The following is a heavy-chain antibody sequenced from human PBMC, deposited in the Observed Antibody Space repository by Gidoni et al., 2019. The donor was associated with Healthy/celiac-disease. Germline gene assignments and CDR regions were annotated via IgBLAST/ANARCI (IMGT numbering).Heavy chain of an antibody. CDR2: IGVGSGNT. Sequence: QMQLVQSGPEVKKPGTSVKVSCKASGFTFTSSAVQWVRQARGQRIEWIGWIGVGSGNTNYAQKFQERVTITRDMSTSTAYMELSSLRSEDTAVYYCAADSSLRDGYNSWGQGTLVTVSS. D-gene: IGHD5-12*01. V-gene: IGHV1-58*01. J-gene: IGHJ5*02. CDR3: AADSSLRDGYNS. CDR1: GFTFTSSA.